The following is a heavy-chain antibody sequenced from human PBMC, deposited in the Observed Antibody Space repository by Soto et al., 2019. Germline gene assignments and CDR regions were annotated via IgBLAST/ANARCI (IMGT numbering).Heavy chain of an antibody. CDR3: ARDYGDASGYYYGMDV. J-gene: IGHJ6*02. Sequence: PGGSLRLSCAASGFTFRSYEMNWVRQAPGKGLEWVSYISSSGSTIYYADSVKGRFTISRDNAKNSLYLQMNSLRAEDTAVYYCARDYGDASGYYYGMDVWGQGTTVTVSS. CDR1: GFTFRSYE. V-gene: IGHV3-48*03. CDR2: ISSSGSTI. D-gene: IGHD4-17*01.